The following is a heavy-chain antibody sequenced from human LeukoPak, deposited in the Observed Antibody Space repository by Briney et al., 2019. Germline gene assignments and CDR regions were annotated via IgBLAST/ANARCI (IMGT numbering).Heavy chain of an antibody. CDR2: IKEDGTET. D-gene: IGHD5-24*01. CDR3: AKEGRSLQTY. Sequence: GGSLRLSCAASGFMSSSNWMSWVRLAPGKGLEWVANIKEDGTETYYVDSVKGRFTISRDNAKNSLYLQMNSLRVEDTAVYYCAKEGRSLQTYWGQGTLVTVSS. J-gene: IGHJ4*02. V-gene: IGHV3-7*03. CDR1: GFMSSSNW.